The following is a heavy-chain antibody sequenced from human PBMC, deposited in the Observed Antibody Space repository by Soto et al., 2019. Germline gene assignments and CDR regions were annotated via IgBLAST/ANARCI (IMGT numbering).Heavy chain of an antibody. D-gene: IGHD3-16*01. CDR3: SIGLGSLDPFDV. CDR1: GFIFNNYV. J-gene: IGHJ3*01. Sequence: GGSLRLSCAASGFIFNNYVMTWVRQAPGKGLEWVSGVKGNGGSTHYADSVKGRFTISRDDSKNALYLQINSLRAEVTAVYHCSIGLGSLDPFDVWGRGTRVTVSS. CDR2: VKGNGGST. V-gene: IGHV3-23*01.